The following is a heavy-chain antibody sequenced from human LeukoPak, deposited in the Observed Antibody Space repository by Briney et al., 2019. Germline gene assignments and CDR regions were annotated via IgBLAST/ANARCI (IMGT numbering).Heavy chain of an antibody. CDR3: ASQPSGRGYSGYPHV. J-gene: IGHJ4*02. V-gene: IGHV4-38-2*01. Sequence: SETLSLTCVVSGYSISSGYYWGWIRQPPGKGLEWIGNIYHSGSTDYNPSLRSRVTISVDTSRNQFSLKLSSVTAADTAVYYCASQPSGRGYSGYPHVWGQGTLVTVSS. CDR2: IYHSGST. D-gene: IGHD5-12*01. CDR1: GYSISSGYY.